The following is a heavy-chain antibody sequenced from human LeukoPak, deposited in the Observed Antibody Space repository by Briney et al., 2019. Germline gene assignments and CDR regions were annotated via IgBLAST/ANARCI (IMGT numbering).Heavy chain of an antibody. Sequence: ASVKVSCKASGYTFTSYYMHWVRQAPGQGLEWMGIINPSGGSTSYAQKFQGRVTMTRDTSTSTVYVELSSLRSEDTAVYYCARDSHDYGGNSPGAFDIWGQGTMVTVSS. CDR1: GYTFTSYY. CDR3: ARDSHDYGGNSPGAFDI. V-gene: IGHV1-46*01. D-gene: IGHD4-23*01. J-gene: IGHJ3*02. CDR2: INPSGGST.